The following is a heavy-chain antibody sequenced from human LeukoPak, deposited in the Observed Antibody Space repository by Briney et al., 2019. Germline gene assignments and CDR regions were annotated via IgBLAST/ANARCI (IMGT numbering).Heavy chain of an antibody. J-gene: IGHJ4*02. V-gene: IGHV4-59*01. Sequence: SETLSLTCTVSGDSITSYYWNWVRQSPEKGLEWIGYIHRTGKNYYNPSLKSRITMSVDTSKSQFFLKLSSVTAADTAVYYCARLSGYSSGHYYSDYWGQGTLVTVSS. CDR1: GDSITSYY. D-gene: IGHD3-22*01. CDR2: IHRTGKN. CDR3: ARLSGYSSGHYYSDY.